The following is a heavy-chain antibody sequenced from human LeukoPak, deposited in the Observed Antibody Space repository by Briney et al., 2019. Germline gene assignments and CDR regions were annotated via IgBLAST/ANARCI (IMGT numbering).Heavy chain of an antibody. J-gene: IGHJ5*02. CDR2: INPNSGGT. CDR1: GYTFTGYY. Sequence: ASVKVSCKASGYTFTGYYMHWVRQAPGQGLEWMGWINPNSGGTNYAQKFQGRVTMTRDTSISTACMELSRLRSDDTAVYYCARGYSSGWSHHNWFDPWGQGTLVTVSS. D-gene: IGHD6-19*01. CDR3: ARGYSSGWSHHNWFDP. V-gene: IGHV1-2*02.